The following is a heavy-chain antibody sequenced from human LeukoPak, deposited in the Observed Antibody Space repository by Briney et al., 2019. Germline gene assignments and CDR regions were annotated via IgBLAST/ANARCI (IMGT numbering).Heavy chain of an antibody. D-gene: IGHD3-10*01. V-gene: IGHV4-59*01. CDR3: AGTGRGYYGSGSYYTEFDY. J-gene: IGHJ4*02. CDR1: GGSISSYY. Sequence: SETLSLTCTVSGGSISSYYWSWIRQPPGKGLEWIGYSYYSGSTSYNPSLKSRVTISVDTAKNQFSLKLSSVTAADTAVYYCAGTGRGYYGSGSYYTEFDYWGQGTLVTVSS. CDR2: SYYSGST.